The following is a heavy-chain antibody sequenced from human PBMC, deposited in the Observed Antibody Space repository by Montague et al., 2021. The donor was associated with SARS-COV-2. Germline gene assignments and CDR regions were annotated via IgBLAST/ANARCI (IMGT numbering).Heavy chain of an antibody. V-gene: IGHV3-30*04. CDR1: GFTFSSYA. CDR3: ATDQEEWLRFDMEGMDV. Sequence: SLRLSCAASGFTFSSYAMRWVRQAPGKGLEWVAVISYDGSNKYYADSVKGRFTISRDNSKNTLYLQMNSLRAEDTAVYYCATDQEEWLRFDMEGMDVWGQGPTVPVSS. D-gene: IGHD5-12*01. CDR2: ISYDGSNK. J-gene: IGHJ6*02.